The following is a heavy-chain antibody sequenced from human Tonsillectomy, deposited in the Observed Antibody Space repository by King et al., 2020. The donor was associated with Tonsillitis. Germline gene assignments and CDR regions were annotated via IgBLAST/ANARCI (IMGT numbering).Heavy chain of an antibody. J-gene: IGHJ3*02. Sequence: QLQESGPGLVKPSETLSLTCTVSGYSISSGYYWGWIRQPPGKGLEWIGSIYHSGSTYYNPSLKSRVTISVDTSKNQFSLKLSSVTAADTAVYYCASTTMIVVVPAPDAFDIWGQGIMVTVSS. D-gene: IGHD3-22*01. V-gene: IGHV4-38-2*02. CDR2: IYHSGST. CDR3: ASTTMIVVVPAPDAFDI. CDR1: GYSISSGYY.